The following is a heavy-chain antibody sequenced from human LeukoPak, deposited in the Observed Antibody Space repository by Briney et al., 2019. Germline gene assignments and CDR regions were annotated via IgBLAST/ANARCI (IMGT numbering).Heavy chain of an antibody. CDR1: GFTFSSYL. V-gene: IGHV3-7*01. Sequence: GGSLRLSCAASGFTFSSYLMTWVRQAPGKGLEWVANIKQDGSEKYYVDSVEGRFSISRDNAKNSLYLQMNSLRAEDTAVYYCAVLRGNNYWGQGTLVTVSS. CDR3: AVLRGNNY. CDR2: IKQDGSEK. D-gene: IGHD3-10*01. J-gene: IGHJ4*02.